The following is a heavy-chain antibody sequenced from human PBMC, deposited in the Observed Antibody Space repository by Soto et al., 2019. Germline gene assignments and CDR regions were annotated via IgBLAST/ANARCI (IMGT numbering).Heavy chain of an antibody. J-gene: IGHJ4*02. V-gene: IGHV3-30-3*01. CDR2: ISYDGSSE. D-gene: IGHD6-19*01. Sequence: QLHLVESGGGVVRPGESLRLSCVDSGFSFRTYPMHWVRQAQGKGLEWVALISYDGSSEAYGESVRDRFTVSRDNSKNTLYLQLNSLRPADTAVYFCATSSGYLNYFDYWGQGTLVTVSS. CDR3: ATSSGYLNYFDY. CDR1: GFSFRTYP.